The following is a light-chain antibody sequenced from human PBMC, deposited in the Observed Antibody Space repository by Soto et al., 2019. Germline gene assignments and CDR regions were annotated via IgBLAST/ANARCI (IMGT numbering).Light chain of an antibody. CDR1: SGHSSYA. V-gene: IGLV4-69*01. J-gene: IGLJ2*01. Sequence: QSVLTQSPSASASLGASVKLTCTLSSGHSSYAIAWHQQQPEKGPRYLMNVNTDGSHNKGDGIPDRFSGSSSGAERYLTISSLQSEDEADYYCQTWDAGTRVFGGGTQLTVL. CDR3: QTWDAGTRV. CDR2: VNTDGSH.